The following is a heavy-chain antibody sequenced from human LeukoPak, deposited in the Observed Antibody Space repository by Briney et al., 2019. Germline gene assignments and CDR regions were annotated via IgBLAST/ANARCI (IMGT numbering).Heavy chain of an antibody. CDR1: GYTFTSYA. D-gene: IGHD6-13*01. CDR3: ARVRYSSSWYPTNYYYMDV. J-gene: IGHJ6*03. Sequence: ASVKVSCKASGYTFTSYAMHWVRQAPGQRLEWMGWISAYNGNTNYAQKLQGRVTMTTDTSTSTAYMELRSLRSDDTAVYYCARVRYSSSWYPTNYYYMDVWGKGTTVTVSS. CDR2: ISAYNGNT. V-gene: IGHV1-18*01.